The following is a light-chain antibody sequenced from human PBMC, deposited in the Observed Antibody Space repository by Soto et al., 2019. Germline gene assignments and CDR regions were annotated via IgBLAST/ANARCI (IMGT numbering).Light chain of an antibody. Sequence: DIQMTQDPSSLSVSVGDRVTITCRASQSIGSWLALYQQKPGKAPKLLIYEASTLQSGVPSRFSGSGSWTEFALTISSLQPDDFAPYYCQQYDSYSWTFGQGTKVEI. CDR3: QQYDSYSWT. J-gene: IGKJ1*01. CDR2: EAS. V-gene: IGKV1-5*01. CDR1: QSIGSW.